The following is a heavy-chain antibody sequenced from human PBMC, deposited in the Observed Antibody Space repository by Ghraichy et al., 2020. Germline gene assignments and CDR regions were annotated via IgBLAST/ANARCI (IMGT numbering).Heavy chain of an antibody. CDR3: AKDPAPGCTYCYAY. D-gene: IGHD2-8*01. J-gene: IGHJ4*02. CDR2: ISGSGGNT. V-gene: IGHV3-23*01. CDR1: GFTFSTYT. Sequence: GGSLRLSCVASGFTFSTYTMSWVRQAPGKGLEWVSSISGSGGNTHYADSVKGRFTISRDNSKNTLYLQMNTLRAEDTAVYYCAKDPAPGCTYCYAYWGQGTLVTVSS.